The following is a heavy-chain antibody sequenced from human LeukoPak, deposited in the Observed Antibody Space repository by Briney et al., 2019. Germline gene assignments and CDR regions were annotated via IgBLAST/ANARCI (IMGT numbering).Heavy chain of an antibody. J-gene: IGHJ4*02. CDR3: AAPWGSAGY. D-gene: IGHD3-16*01. Sequence: PGGSLRLSXAASGFNFNSAWMSWVRQVPGKGLEWVGRIKSKTDGGTTDYAAPVKGRFTISRDDSKNALFLQMDSLKTEDTAVYFCAAPWGSAGYWGQGTLVTVSS. CDR2: IKSKTDGGTT. V-gene: IGHV3-15*01. CDR1: GFNFNSAW.